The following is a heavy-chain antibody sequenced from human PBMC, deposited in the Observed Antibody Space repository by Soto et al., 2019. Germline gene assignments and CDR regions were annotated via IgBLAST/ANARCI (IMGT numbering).Heavy chain of an antibody. J-gene: IGHJ4*02. Sequence: QVQLVQSGAEVKKPGSSVTVSCKASGGTFNSHAVNWVRRAPGQGLEWMGGVIPVLGTANYAQKFQGRLTITADRSKTTAYMELTSLVSEDTAVYYCARGAFGGGYYANFDHWGQGTLVTVSS. CDR3: ARGAFGGGYYANFDH. D-gene: IGHD3-3*01. CDR2: VIPVLGTA. V-gene: IGHV1-69*06. CDR1: GGTFNSHA.